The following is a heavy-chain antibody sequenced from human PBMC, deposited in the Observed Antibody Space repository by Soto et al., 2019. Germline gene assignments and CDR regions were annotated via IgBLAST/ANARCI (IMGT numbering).Heavy chain of an antibody. CDR1: GDSISSDY. D-gene: IGHD3-10*01. V-gene: IGHV4-59*01. J-gene: IGHJ6*02. CDR3: ARPGIRFGNKMDV. Sequence: QVQLQESGPGLVKPSETLSLTCSVSGDSISSDYWSWIRQPPGKGLEWIGYMYYTGTTNYNPSLRSRVNISLDTSKKQFSLKLSSVNAAATAVYYCARPGIRFGNKMDVWGQGTTVTVSS. CDR2: MYYTGTT.